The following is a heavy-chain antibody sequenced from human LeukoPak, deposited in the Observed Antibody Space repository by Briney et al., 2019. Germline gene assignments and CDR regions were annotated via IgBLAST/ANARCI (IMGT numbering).Heavy chain of an antibody. D-gene: IGHD3-10*01. CDR2: IRNDGSNK. CDR3: AREAADYYGSGSYFDY. Sequence: GGALSLSCAAYGFTFSSYGMHWVRQAPGKGLEWVALIRNDGSNKYYADSVKGRFTISRDNSKNTLYLQMNSLRAEDTAVYYCAREAADYYGSGSYFDYWGQGTLVTVSS. J-gene: IGHJ4*02. CDR1: GFTFSSYG. V-gene: IGHV3-30*02.